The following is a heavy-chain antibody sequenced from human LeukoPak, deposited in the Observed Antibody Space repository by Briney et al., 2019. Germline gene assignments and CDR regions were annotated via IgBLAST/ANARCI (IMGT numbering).Heavy chain of an antibody. CDR1: GGSFSGYY. CDR2: IYYSGST. Sequence: PSETLSVTCAVYGGSFSGYYWSWIRQPPGKGLEWIGSIYYSGSTYYNPSLKSRVTISVDTSKNQFSLKLSSVTAADTAVYYCARVQPWAPHFDYWGQGTLVTVSS. V-gene: IGHV4-34*01. J-gene: IGHJ4*02. D-gene: IGHD3-16*01. CDR3: ARVQPWAPHFDY.